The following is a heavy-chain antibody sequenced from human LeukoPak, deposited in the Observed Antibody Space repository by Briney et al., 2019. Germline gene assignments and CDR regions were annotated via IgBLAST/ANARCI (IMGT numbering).Heavy chain of an antibody. CDR1: GGSISSYY. CDR3: ARSSGSGSIYYYGMDV. Sequence: SETLSLTCNVSGGSISSYYWSWIRQSPEKGLEWIGHIYYRGNTNYNPSLKSRVTISVDTSKNQFSLKLNSFTAADTAVYLCARSSGSGSIYYYGMDVWGQGTTVTVSS. CDR2: IYYRGNT. J-gene: IGHJ6*02. D-gene: IGHD3-10*01. V-gene: IGHV4-59*01.